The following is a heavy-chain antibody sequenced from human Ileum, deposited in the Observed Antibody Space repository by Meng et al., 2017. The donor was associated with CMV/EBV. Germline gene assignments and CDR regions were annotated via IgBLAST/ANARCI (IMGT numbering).Heavy chain of an antibody. J-gene: IGHJ4*02. CDR2: IYSGGST. D-gene: IGHD3-3*02. CDR1: GVTVSSNY. V-gene: IGHV3-53*01. CDR3: ARGAPTFRYFDY. Sequence: LSCAASGVTVSSNYMSWVRQAPGKGLEWVSVIYSGGSTYYADSVKGRFTISRDNSRNTLYLQMNSLTAEDTAVYYCARGAPTFRYFDYWGQGTLVTVSS.